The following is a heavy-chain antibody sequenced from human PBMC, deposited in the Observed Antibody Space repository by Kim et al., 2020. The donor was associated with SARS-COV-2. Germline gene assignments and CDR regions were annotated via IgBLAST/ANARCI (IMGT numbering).Heavy chain of an antibody. Sequence: SETLSLTCTVSGGSVSSGSYYWSWIRQPPGKGLEWIGYIYYSGSTNYNPSLKSRVTISVDTSKNQFSLKLSSVTAADTAVYYCAKGYYNGGEAYWGQGTLVTVSS. D-gene: IGHD3-10*01. J-gene: IGHJ4*02. CDR1: GGSVSSGSYY. CDR2: IYYSGST. CDR3: AKGYYNGGEAY. V-gene: IGHV4-61*01.